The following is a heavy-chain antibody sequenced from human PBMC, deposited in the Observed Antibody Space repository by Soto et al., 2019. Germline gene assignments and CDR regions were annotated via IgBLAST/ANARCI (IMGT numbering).Heavy chain of an antibody. V-gene: IGHV1-69*01. CDR1: GDSFTSYA. Sequence: QVQLVQSGAEVKKPGSSVKVSCKTSGDSFTSYAVNWVRQAPGQGLEWVGGIIPLFGTTNYAQKFQGRVTVTADASTDTVYMELSSLRSEDTAIDYCARHLLAVGGMSWDWGQGTLVTVSS. J-gene: IGHJ4*02. CDR3: ARHLLAVGGMSWD. CDR2: IIPLFGTT. D-gene: IGHD6-19*01.